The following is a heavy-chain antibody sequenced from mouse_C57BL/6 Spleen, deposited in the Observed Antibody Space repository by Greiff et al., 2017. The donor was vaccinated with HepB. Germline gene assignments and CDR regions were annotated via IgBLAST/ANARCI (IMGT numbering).Heavy chain of an antibody. V-gene: IGHV1-82*01. CDR2: IYPGDGDT. Sequence: QVHVKQSGPELVKPGASVKISCKASGYAFSSSWMNWVKQRPGKGLEWIGRIYPGDGDTNYNGKFKGKATLTADKSSSTAYMQLSILTSEVSAVYFCARATTVVPFGYWGQGTTLTVSS. J-gene: IGHJ2*01. D-gene: IGHD1-1*01. CDR1: GYAFSSSW. CDR3: ARATTVVPFGY.